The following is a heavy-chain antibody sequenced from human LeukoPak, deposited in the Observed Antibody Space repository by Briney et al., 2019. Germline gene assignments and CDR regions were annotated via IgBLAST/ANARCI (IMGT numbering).Heavy chain of an antibody. CDR3: ARYAAIRSWFDP. J-gene: IGHJ5*02. CDR1: GGSIRSGGYY. V-gene: IGHV4-31*03. D-gene: IGHD2-2*02. CDR2: IYYSGST. Sequence: SQTLSLTCTVSGGSIRSGGYYWSWIRQHPGKGLEWIGYIYYSGSTYYNPSLKSRVTISVDTSKNQFSLKLSSVTAADTAVYYCARYAAIRSWFDPWGQGTLVTVSS.